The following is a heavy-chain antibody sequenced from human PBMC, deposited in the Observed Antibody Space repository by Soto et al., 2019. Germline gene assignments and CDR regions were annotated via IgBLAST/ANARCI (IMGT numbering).Heavy chain of an antibody. Sequence: GGSLRLSCTASGFTFGDYAMSWFRQAPGKGLEWVGFIRSKAYGGTTEYAASVKGRFTISRDDSKSMAYLQMNSLKTEDTAVYYCTSRHKTLYYFDYWGQGTLVTVSS. CDR2: IRSKAYGGTT. CDR1: GFTFGDYA. V-gene: IGHV3-49*03. CDR3: TSRHKTLYYFDY. J-gene: IGHJ4*02.